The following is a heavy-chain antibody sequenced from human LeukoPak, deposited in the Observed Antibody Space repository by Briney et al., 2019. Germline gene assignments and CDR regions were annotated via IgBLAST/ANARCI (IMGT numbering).Heavy chain of an antibody. CDR3: AKGGPSGSYYFDY. Sequence: GRSLRLSCAASGFTFDDYAMHWVRHAPGKGLEWVSGISWNSGSIGYADSVKGRFTISRDNAKNSLYLQMNSLRAEDTALYYCAKGGPSGSYYFDYWGQGTLVTVSS. J-gene: IGHJ4*02. CDR2: ISWNSGSI. CDR1: GFTFDDYA. V-gene: IGHV3-9*01. D-gene: IGHD1-26*01.